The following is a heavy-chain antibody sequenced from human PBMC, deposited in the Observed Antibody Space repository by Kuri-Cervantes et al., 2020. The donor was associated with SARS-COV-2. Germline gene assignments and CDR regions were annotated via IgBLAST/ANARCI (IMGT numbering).Heavy chain of an antibody. J-gene: IGHJ4*02. CDR3: ARDLQKWEQPEY. Sequence: SETLSLTCSVSGYSITNGSYWGWIRQPPGKGLEWIGSVYHSGETYYNPSLNRRVSISIDASKNQFSLELTSVTAADTAVYYCARDLQKWEQPEYWGQGALVTVSS. D-gene: IGHD1-26*01. CDR1: GYSITNGSY. V-gene: IGHV4-38-2*02. CDR2: VYHSGET.